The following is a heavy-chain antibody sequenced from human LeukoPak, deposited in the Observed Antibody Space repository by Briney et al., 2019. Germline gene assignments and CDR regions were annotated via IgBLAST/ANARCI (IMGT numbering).Heavy chain of an antibody. D-gene: IGHD5-24*01. Sequence: ASVKVSCKASGYTFTSYGISRVRQAPGQGLEWMGWISAYNGNTNYAQKLQGRVTMTTDTSTSTAYMELRSLRSEDTAVYYCARIRDCYNDAYDIWGQGTMVTVSS. V-gene: IGHV1-18*01. CDR3: ARIRDCYNDAYDI. J-gene: IGHJ3*02. CDR2: ISAYNGNT. CDR1: GYTFTSYG.